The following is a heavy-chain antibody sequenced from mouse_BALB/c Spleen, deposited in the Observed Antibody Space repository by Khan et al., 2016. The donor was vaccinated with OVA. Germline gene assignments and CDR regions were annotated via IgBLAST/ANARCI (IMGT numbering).Heavy chain of an antibody. CDR2: INPNNGDT. V-gene: IGHV1-18*01. CDR3: ARSGYGSLGY. Sequence: VRLQQSGPELVKPGASVKISCKTSGYIFTDYTMHWVKQSHGKSLEWIGDINPNNGDTFYNQKFKGKATLTVDKSSSTAFMELRSLTSEDTAVYYCARSGYGSLGYWGQGTTLTVSS. J-gene: IGHJ2*01. CDR1: GYIFTDYT. D-gene: IGHD1-1*01.